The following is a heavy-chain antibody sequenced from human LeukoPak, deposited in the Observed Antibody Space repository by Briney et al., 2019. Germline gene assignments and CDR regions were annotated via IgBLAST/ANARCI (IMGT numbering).Heavy chain of an antibody. V-gene: IGHV4-34*01. CDR1: GGSFSGYY. D-gene: IGHD3-10*01. Sequence: PSETLSLTCAVYGGSFSGYYWSWIRQPPGQGLEWVGEMNHSGSTNYNPSLKRRVPVSVDTANNQFSLTLSPATAADTAVYFCTRHQTNNYGPGTPFDFWGQGTLVSVSS. J-gene: IGHJ4*02. CDR3: TRHQTNNYGPGTPFDF. CDR2: MNHSGST.